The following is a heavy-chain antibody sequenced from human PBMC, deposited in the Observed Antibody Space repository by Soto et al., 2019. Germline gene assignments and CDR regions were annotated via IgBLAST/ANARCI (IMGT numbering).Heavy chain of an antibody. CDR3: ARDLKYSSFDYFDY. J-gene: IGHJ4*02. D-gene: IGHD6-6*01. CDR1: GFTFSSYG. Sequence: GGSLRLSCAASGFTFSSYGMHWVRQAPGKGLEWVAVIWYDGSNKYYADSVKGRFTISRDNSKNTLYLQMNSLRAEDTAVYYCARDLKYSSFDYFDYWGQGTLVTAPQ. CDR2: IWYDGSNK. V-gene: IGHV3-33*01.